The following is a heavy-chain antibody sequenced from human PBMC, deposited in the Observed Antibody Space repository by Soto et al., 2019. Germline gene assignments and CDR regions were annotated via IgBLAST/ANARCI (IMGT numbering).Heavy chain of an antibody. D-gene: IGHD3-10*01. CDR3: VRCHSGSYRKTYYYYGMDV. CDR2: IIPILGIA. V-gene: IGHV1-69*02. CDR1: GGTFSSYT. Sequence: QVQLVQSGAEVKKPGSSVKVSCKASGGTFSSYTISWVRQAPGQGLEWMGRIIPILGIANYAQKFQGRVTITADKSTSTAYMELSSLRSEDTAVYYCVRCHSGSYRKTYYYYGMDVWGQGTTVTVSS. J-gene: IGHJ6*02.